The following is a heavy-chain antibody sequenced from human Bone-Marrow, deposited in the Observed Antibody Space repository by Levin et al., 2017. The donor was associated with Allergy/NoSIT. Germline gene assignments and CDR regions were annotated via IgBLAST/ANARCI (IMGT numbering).Heavy chain of an antibody. V-gene: IGHV1-8*01. D-gene: IGHD2-8*01. CDR3: ARSNVLKGSDV. CDR2: MNPNSGDT. CDR1: GHTFTSYD. Sequence: ASVKVSCKASGHTFTSYDINWVRQATGQGLEWMGWMNPNSGDTVYAQKLQGRVSMTRNTSITTAYMELSSLRSEDTAVYYCARSNVLKGSDVWGQGTTVTVSS. J-gene: IGHJ6*02.